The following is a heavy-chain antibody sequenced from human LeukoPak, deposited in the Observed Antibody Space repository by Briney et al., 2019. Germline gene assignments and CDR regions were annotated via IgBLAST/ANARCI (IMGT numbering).Heavy chain of an antibody. D-gene: IGHD6-13*01. CDR2: IWYDGSKK. J-gene: IGHJ4*02. CDR3: ARDVSYNSLDY. V-gene: IGHV3-33*01. CDR1: GFTFSSHG. Sequence: GGSLRLSCATSGFTFSSHGFYWVRQAPGKGLEWVAVIWYDGSKKYYADSVKGRSTISRDNSKNTVYLEMNSLRAEDTAVYYCARDVSYNSLDYWGQGALVTVSS.